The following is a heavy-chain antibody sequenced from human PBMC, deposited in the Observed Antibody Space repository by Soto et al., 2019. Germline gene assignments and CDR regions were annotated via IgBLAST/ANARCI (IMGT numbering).Heavy chain of an antibody. J-gene: IGHJ2*01. V-gene: IGHV4-34*01. Sequence: QVQLQQWGAGLLKPSETLSLTCAVYGGSFSGYYWSWIRQPPGKGLEWIGEINDSGSTYYNPSLTSRVTMSVDTSKNQFSLKLYSVTAADTAVYYCARSFVAVAGVRYFDLWGRGTLVSVSS. CDR1: GGSFSGYY. CDR2: INDSGST. CDR3: ARSFVAVAGVRYFDL. D-gene: IGHD6-19*01.